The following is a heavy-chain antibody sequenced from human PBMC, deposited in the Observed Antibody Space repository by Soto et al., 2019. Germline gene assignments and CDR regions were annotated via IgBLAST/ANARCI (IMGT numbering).Heavy chain of an antibody. V-gene: IGHV4-59*01. D-gene: IGHD3-10*01. CDR2: IYYSGST. CDR1: GGSISSYY. Sequence: SLTCTVSGGSISSYYWSWIRQPPGKGLECIGYIYYSGSTNYNPSLKSRVTISVDTSKNQFSLKLSSVTAADTAVYYCARVLYGSGSYYYYYYGMDVWGQGTTVTSP. CDR3: ARVLYGSGSYYYYYYGMDV. J-gene: IGHJ6*02.